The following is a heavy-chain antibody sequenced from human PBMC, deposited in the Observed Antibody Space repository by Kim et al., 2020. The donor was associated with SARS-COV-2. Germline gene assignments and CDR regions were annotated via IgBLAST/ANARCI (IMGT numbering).Heavy chain of an antibody. CDR3: ARVAMISSFGWFDH. J-gene: IGHJ5*02. V-gene: IGHV4-59*13. D-gene: IGHD3-22*01. CDR2: IYYSGST. CDR1: GGSISSYY. Sequence: SETLSLTCTVSGGSISSYYWSWIRQPPGKGLEWIGYIYYSGSTNYNPSLKSRVTISVDTSKNQFSLKLSSVTAADTAVYYCARVAMISSFGWFDHWGQGTLVTVSS.